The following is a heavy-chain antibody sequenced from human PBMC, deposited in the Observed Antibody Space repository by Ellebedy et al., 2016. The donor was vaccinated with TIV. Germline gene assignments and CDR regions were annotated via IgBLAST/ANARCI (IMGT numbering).Heavy chain of an antibody. CDR3: ARSGYCSSTSCYAVRSYYYGMDV. CDR2: ISAYNGNT. D-gene: IGHD2-2*01. V-gene: IGHV1-18*01. Sequence: AASVKVSCKASGYTFTGYGISWVRQAPGQGLEWMGWISAYNGNTNYAQKLQGRVTMTTDTSTSTACMELRSLRSDDTAVYYCARSGYCSSTSCYAVRSYYYGMDVWGQGTTVTVSS. J-gene: IGHJ6*02. CDR1: GYTFTGYG.